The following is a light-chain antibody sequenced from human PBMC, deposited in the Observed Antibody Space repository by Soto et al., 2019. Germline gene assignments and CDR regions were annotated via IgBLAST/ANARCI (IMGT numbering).Light chain of an antibody. CDR1: QSVSSY. J-gene: IGKJ4*01. V-gene: IGKV3-11*01. Sequence: EIVLTQSPATLSLSPGERATLSCRASQSVSSYLAWYQQKPGQAPRLLIYAASNRATGLPARFSGSGSGTDFTLTISSLEPEDFAVYYCQHSSNWLTFGGGTKVEIK. CDR3: QHSSNWLT. CDR2: AAS.